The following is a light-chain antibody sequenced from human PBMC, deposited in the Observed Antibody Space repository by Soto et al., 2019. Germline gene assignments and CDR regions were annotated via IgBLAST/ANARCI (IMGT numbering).Light chain of an antibody. CDR1: QDITNY. J-gene: IGKJ1*01. CDR2: GAS. V-gene: IGKV1-9*01. CDR3: LQHNSYPPT. Sequence: DIQLTQSPSFLSASVGDRVTITFLASQDITNYLAWYLQKPGKAPKLLIYGASTLQSGVPSRFSGSGSGTEFTLTVSSLQPEDFATYYCLQHNSYPPTFGQGTKVDI.